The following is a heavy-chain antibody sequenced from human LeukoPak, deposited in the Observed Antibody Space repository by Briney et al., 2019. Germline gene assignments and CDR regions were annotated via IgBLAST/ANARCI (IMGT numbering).Heavy chain of an antibody. CDR1: GFTVSSNY. CDR3: ARGPVTRFEI. D-gene: IGHD4-17*01. V-gene: IGHV3-53*01. J-gene: IGHJ3*02. Sequence: GGSLRLSCAASGFTVSSNYMSWVRQAPGKGLEWVSVIYSGGTTYYADSVKGRFTISGDNSNNTLYLQMNSLRAEDTAVYYCARGPVTRFEIWGQGTMVTVSS. CDR2: IYSGGTT.